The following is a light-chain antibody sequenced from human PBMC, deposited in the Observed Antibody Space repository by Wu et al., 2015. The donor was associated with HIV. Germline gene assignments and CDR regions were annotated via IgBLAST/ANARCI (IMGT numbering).Light chain of an antibody. CDR3: QQYNKWPPT. Sequence: EIVMRQYPATLSASPGERATLSCRASQSVSSNLAWYQQKPGQAPRLLIYGASTRASGIPARFSGSGSGTELTLTISSIQSEDFAAYYCQQYNKWPPTFGGGTKVEIK. V-gene: IGKV3-15*01. J-gene: IGKJ4*01. CDR2: GAS. CDR1: QSVSSN.